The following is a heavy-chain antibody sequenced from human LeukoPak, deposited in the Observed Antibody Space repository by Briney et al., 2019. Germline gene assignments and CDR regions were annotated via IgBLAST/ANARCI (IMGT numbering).Heavy chain of an antibody. CDR3: ARLPTY. CDR1: GFTVSSNF. J-gene: IGHJ4*02. Sequence: GGSLRLSCAASGFTVSSNFMTCVRQAPGKGLEWVSVIYTDGSTYCADSVKGRFTISRDNSKNTLYLQMNSLRAEDTAVYYCARLPTYWGQGTLVTVSS. V-gene: IGHV3-66*02. CDR2: IYTDGST.